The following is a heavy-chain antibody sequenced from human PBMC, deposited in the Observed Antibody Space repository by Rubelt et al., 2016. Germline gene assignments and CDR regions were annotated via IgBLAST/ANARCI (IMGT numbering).Heavy chain of an antibody. CDR3: ARQNRYYYYGMDV. V-gene: IGHV4-4*02. Sequence: SLTCAVSGGSINDNNWWSWVRQPPGKGLEWIGEISHSGSTSYNPSLQSRVTISMDKSMHHFSPRLSSVTAADTAVYYCARQNRYYYYGMDVWGQGTTVTVS. J-gene: IGHJ6*02. CDR2: ISHSGST. CDR1: GGSINDNNW.